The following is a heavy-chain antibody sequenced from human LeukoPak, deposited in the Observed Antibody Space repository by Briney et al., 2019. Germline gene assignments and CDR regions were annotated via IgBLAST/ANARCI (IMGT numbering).Heavy chain of an antibody. V-gene: IGHV1-2*02. D-gene: IGHD3-9*01. Sequence: GASVKVSCKTSGYTFTHYYMHWVRQAPGQGLEWMGWINPNTGGTDYAQMFQGRVTLTRDTSISTAYMEVRRLRSDDTAVYYCARAATGYDILTGYYNGPPDYWGQGTLVTVSS. CDR2: INPNTGGT. CDR3: ARAATGYDILTGYYNGPPDY. J-gene: IGHJ4*02. CDR1: GYTFTHYY.